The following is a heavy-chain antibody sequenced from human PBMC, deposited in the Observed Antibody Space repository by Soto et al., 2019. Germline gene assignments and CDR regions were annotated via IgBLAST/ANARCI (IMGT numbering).Heavy chain of an antibody. CDR1: GGTFSSYA. Sequence: SVKVSWKASGGTFSSYAISWVRQAPGQGLEWMGGIIPIFGTANYAQKFQGRVTITADKSTSTAYMELSSLRSEDTAVYYCARMDYYDSSGYYFDYWGQGTLVTVSS. J-gene: IGHJ4*02. CDR3: ARMDYYDSSGYYFDY. CDR2: IIPIFGTA. D-gene: IGHD3-22*01. V-gene: IGHV1-69*06.